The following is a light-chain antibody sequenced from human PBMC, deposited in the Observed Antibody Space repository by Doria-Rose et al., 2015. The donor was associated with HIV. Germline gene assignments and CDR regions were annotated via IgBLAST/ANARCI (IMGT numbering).Light chain of an antibody. J-gene: IGKJ1*01. CDR3: HQYGAACT. V-gene: IGKV3-20*01. CDR2: DGS. Sequence: LTQSPGTLSLSPGERATLSCRASQSFSSTYLAWYQQKPGQAPSLLIYDGSTRATGIPDRLSASGSVTDFTLTINRLEPEDFALYYCHQYGAACTCGQGTKVGI. CDR1: QSFSSTY.